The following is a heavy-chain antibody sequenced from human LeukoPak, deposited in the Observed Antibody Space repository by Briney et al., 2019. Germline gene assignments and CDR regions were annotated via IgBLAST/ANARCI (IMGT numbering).Heavy chain of an antibody. CDR1: GDSITDFY. Sequence: SETLSLTCTVSGDSITDFYWSWIRQSPGKGPEWIGYISPSGSTNYSPSLKSRVTMLIDTSKKQFYLRLTSVTAADTAVYYCARSTSRYYDSTPYYFDYWGQGTLVTVSS. D-gene: IGHD3-3*01. J-gene: IGHJ4*02. CDR3: ARSTSRYYDSTPYYFDY. CDR2: ISPSGST. V-gene: IGHV4-4*08.